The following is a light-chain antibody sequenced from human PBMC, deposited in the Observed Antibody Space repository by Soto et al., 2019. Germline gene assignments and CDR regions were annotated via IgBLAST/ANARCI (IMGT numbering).Light chain of an antibody. CDR1: QGISSY. V-gene: IGKV1-8*01. CDR2: AAS. CDR3: QQYYSYPRT. J-gene: IGKJ2*01. Sequence: AIRMTQSPSSFSASTGDRVTITCRASQGISSYLAWYQQKPGKAPKLLIYAASTLQSGVPSRFSGSGSGTDFTITISCLQSEDFATYYCQQYYSYPRTFGQVTKLEIK.